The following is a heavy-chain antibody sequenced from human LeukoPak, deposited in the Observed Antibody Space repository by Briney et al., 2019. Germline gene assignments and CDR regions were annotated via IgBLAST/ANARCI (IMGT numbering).Heavy chain of an antibody. Sequence: GGSLRLSCAASGLTLSNYWMHWVRHAPGRGLVWVSRMNNDGSGTTYADSVRGRFTISRDNAKNTLYLQMNSLRVEDTAVYFCAREIMVSREWYFDLWGRGTLVTVAS. V-gene: IGHV3-74*01. CDR2: MNNDGSGT. D-gene: IGHD2-21*01. J-gene: IGHJ2*01. CDR3: AREIMVSREWYFDL. CDR1: GLTLSNYW.